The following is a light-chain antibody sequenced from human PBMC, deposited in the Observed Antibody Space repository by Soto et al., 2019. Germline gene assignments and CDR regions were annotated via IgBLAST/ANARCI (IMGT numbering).Light chain of an antibody. Sequence: AIPMTQSPSSLSASVGDRVTITCRASQGIRNDLGWYQQKPGKAPKLLIYAASSLQSGVPSRFSGSGSGTDFTLTISSLQPEDFATYYCLQDYNYPVRAFGQGTKVEIK. CDR3: LQDYNYPVRA. J-gene: IGKJ1*01. CDR2: AAS. V-gene: IGKV1-6*01. CDR1: QGIRND.